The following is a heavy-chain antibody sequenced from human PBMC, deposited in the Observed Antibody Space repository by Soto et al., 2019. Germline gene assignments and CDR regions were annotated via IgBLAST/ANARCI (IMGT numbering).Heavy chain of an antibody. V-gene: IGHV4-34*01. Sequence: SETLSLTCAVYGGSFSGYYWSWIRQPPGKGLEWIGEINHSGSTNYNPSLKSRVTISVDTSKSQFSLKLSSVTAADTAVYYCATLTYDYVWGSYRPPPAWGQGTLVTVSS. J-gene: IGHJ5*02. CDR3: ATLTYDYVWGSYRPPPA. CDR1: GGSFSGYY. CDR2: INHSGST. D-gene: IGHD3-16*02.